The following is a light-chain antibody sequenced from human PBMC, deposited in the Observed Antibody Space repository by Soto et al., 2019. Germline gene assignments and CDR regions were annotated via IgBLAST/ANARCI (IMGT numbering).Light chain of an antibody. Sequence: AIRMTQSPSSFSASTGDRVTITCRASQGISSYLAWYQQKPWKAPKLLIYAASTLQSGVPSRFSGSGSGTDFTLTVSCLQSEDFATYYGQQYYSYPFTFGPGTKVDIK. J-gene: IGKJ3*01. CDR2: AAS. V-gene: IGKV1-8*01. CDR1: QGISSY. CDR3: QQYYSYPFT.